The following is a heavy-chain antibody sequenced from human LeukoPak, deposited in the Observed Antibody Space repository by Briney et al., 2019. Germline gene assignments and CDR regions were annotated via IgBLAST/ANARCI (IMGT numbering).Heavy chain of an antibody. J-gene: IGHJ4*02. CDR1: GGSFSGYY. V-gene: IGHV4-34*01. Sequence: SETLSLTCAVYGGSFSGYYWSWIRQPPGKGLEWIEEINHSGSTNYNPSLKSRVTISVDTSKNQFSLKLSSVTAADTAVYYCARTRIAPDYWGQGTLVTVSS. D-gene: IGHD6-13*01. CDR2: INHSGST. CDR3: ARTRIAPDY.